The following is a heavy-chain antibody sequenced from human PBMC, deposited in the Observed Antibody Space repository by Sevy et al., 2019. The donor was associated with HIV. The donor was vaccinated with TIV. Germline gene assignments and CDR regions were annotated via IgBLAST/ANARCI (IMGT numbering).Heavy chain of an antibody. Sequence: GGSLRLSCAASGFTFSANWMNWVRQAPGKGVEWVANIKADGSDKHYVDSVEGRFTISRDNAKNLLFLQMNSLRVEDTAVYYWAHETFGRFESWGQGTLVTVSS. CDR3: AHETFGRFES. CDR1: GFTFSANW. D-gene: IGHD3-16*01. J-gene: IGHJ4*02. V-gene: IGHV3-7*01. CDR2: IKADGSDK.